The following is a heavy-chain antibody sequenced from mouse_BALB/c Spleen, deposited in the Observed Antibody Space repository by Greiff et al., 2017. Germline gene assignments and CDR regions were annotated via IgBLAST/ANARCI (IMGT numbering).Heavy chain of an antibody. J-gene: IGHJ1*01. CDR3: ARGYRYDWYFDV. CDR2: INPYNDGT. Sequence: EVQLQESGPELVKPGASVKMSCKASGYTFTSYVMHWVKQKPGQGLEWIGYINPYNDGTKYNEKFKGKATLTSDKSSSTAYMELSSLTSEDSAVYYCARGYRYDWYFDVWGAGTTVTVSS. V-gene: IGHV1-14*01. D-gene: IGHD2-14*01. CDR1: GYTFTSYV.